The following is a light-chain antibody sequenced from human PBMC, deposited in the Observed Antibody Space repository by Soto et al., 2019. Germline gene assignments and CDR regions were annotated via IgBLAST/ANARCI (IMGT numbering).Light chain of an antibody. V-gene: IGLV2-14*01. CDR3: SSYTRSSKVV. CDR2: EVS. CDR1: SSDVGGYKY. Sequence: QSALTQPASVSGSPGQSITISRTGTSSDVGGYKYVSWYQQHPGKAPKLMIYEVSHRPSGVSNRFSGSKSGNTASLTISGLQAEDEADYYCSSYTRSSKVVFGGGTKLTVL. J-gene: IGLJ2*01.